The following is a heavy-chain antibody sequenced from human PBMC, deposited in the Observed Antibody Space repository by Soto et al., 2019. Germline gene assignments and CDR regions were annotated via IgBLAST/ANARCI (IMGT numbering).Heavy chain of an antibody. CDR2: IIPISGTT. CDR3: ARGYCSGGNCYSGMDV. V-gene: IGHV1-69*13. J-gene: IGHJ6*02. D-gene: IGHD2-15*01. CDR1: GGTLSTHA. Sequence: SVKVSCKASGGTLSTHAIIWVRQAPGHGLEWMGGIIPISGTTYYTQKFQGRVTITADEPTSTAFMELSSLKSDDTAVFYCARGYCSGGNCYSGMDVWGQGTMVTVSS.